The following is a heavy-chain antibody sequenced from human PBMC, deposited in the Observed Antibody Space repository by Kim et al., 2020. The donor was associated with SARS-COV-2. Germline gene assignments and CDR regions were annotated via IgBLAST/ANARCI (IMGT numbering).Heavy chain of an antibody. Sequence: SETLSLTCTVSGGSISSYYWSWIRQPPGKGLEWIGYIYYSGSTNYNPSLKSRVTISVDTSKNQFSLKLSSVTAADTAVYYCARDVGVGALGYWGQGTLVTVSS. CDR1: GGSISSYY. CDR2: IYYSGST. CDR3: ARDVGVGALGY. J-gene: IGHJ4*02. V-gene: IGHV4-59*13. D-gene: IGHD1-26*01.